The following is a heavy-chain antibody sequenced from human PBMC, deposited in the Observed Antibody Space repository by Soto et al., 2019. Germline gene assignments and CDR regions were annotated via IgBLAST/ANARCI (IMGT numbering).Heavy chain of an antibody. CDR2: IYSGGST. D-gene: IGHD5-12*01. J-gene: IGHJ3*02. CDR3: AREDGYRGGDAFDI. Sequence: GGSLRLSCAASGFTVSSNYMSWVRQAPGKGLEWVSVIYSGGSTYYADSVKGRFTISRDNSKNTLYLQMNSLGAEDTAVYYCAREDGYRGGDAFDIWGQGTMVTVSS. V-gene: IGHV3-66*01. CDR1: GFTVSSNY.